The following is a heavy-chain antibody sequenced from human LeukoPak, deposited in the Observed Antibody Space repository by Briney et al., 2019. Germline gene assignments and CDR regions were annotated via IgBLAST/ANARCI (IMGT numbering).Heavy chain of an antibody. CDR1: GFTFDDYA. CDR2: ISWNGDDI. Sequence: GGSLRLSCAASGFTFDDYAMHWVRQAPGKGLQWVSSISWNGDDIGYADSVKGRFTISRDNAKNSLYLQMNSLRAEDTAVYYCARDRAGYCSGGSCYGNYWGQGTLVTVSS. V-gene: IGHV3-9*01. J-gene: IGHJ4*02. CDR3: ARDRAGYCSGGSCYGNY. D-gene: IGHD2-15*01.